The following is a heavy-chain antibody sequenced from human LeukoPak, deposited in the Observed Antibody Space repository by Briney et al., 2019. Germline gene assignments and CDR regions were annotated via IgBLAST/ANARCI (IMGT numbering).Heavy chain of an antibody. D-gene: IGHD3-10*01. CDR2: IYATGST. CDR3: ARHGSVRSPLGP. J-gene: IGHJ5*02. V-gene: IGHV4-4*09. Sequence: PSETLSLTCTVSGGSISSYYWSWIRQPPGKGLEWIGYIYATGSTNYNPSLKSRVIISVDSSKNQFSLNLRSVTAADTAVYYCARHGSVRSPLGPWGQGTLVTVSS. CDR1: GGSISSYY.